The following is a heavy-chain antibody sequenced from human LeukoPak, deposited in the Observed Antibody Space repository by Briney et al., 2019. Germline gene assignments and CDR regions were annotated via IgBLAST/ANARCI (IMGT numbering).Heavy chain of an antibody. V-gene: IGHV1-46*01. CDR3: ARDNSVGDNAWWFDP. CDR2: INPTGGST. Sequence: ASVKVSCKASGYTFTSYYMHWVRQAPGQGLEWMGLINPTGGSTGYAQKFQGRVTMTRDMSTSTDYMELSSLRSEDTAIYYCARDNSVGDNAWWFDPWGQGTLVAVSS. J-gene: IGHJ5*02. CDR1: GYTFTSYY. D-gene: IGHD1-26*01.